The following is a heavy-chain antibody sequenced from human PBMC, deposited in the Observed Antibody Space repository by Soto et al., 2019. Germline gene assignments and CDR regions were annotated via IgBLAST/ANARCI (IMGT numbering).Heavy chain of an antibody. D-gene: IGHD3-3*01. CDR1: GFTFSNYA. J-gene: IGHJ4*02. Sequence: GGSLRLSCAVSGFTFSNYAMSWVRQAPGKGLEWVTSISSSGARTYYADSVKGRITTSRDNSKNTLFLQVSSLRDEDTAVYYCAKLTYSDLWSGSHDSWGQGTLVTVSS. CDR2: ISSSGART. V-gene: IGHV3-23*01. CDR3: AKLTYSDLWSGSHDS.